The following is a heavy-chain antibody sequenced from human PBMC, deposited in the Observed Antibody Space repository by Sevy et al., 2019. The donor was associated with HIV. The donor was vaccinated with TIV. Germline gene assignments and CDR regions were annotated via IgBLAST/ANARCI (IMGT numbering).Heavy chain of an antibody. CDR1: GFTFSNYF. CDR3: ARGDYYGSVYYFDS. D-gene: IGHD3-10*01. V-gene: IGHV3-21*01. CDR2: ISSGSSYI. J-gene: IGHJ4*02. Sequence: GGSLRLSCAASGFTFSNYFINWVRQAPGKGLEWVSSISSGSSYIFYADSVKGRFTISRDNDKNSLYLHMNSLRAEDTAVYYCARGDYYGSVYYFDSWGPGTLVTVSS.